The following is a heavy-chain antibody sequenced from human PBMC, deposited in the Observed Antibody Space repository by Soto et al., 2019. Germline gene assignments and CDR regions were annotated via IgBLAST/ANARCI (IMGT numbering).Heavy chain of an antibody. Sequence: SVKVSCKASGGTFSSYAISWVRQAPGQGLEWMGGIIPIFGTANYAQKFQGRVTITADESTSTAYMELSSLRSEDTAVYYCASSGPSSGYAGPLDYWGQGALVTVSS. V-gene: IGHV1-69*13. J-gene: IGHJ4*02. CDR2: IIPIFGTA. CDR1: GGTFSSYA. CDR3: ASSGPSSGYAGPLDY. D-gene: IGHD3-22*01.